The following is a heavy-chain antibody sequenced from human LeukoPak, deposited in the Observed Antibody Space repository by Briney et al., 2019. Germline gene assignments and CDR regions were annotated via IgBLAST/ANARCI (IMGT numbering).Heavy chain of an antibody. CDR1: GYTFTSYG. V-gene: IGHV1-18*01. Sequence: ASVKVSCKASGYTFTSYGISWVRQAPGQGLEWMGWISAYNGNTNYAQKLQGRVTMTTDTSTSTAYMELRSLRSDDTAVYYCARDRAIVVVPAAIGYYYYYMDVWGKGTTVTVSS. D-gene: IGHD2-2*01. CDR3: ARDRAIVVVPAAIGYYYYYMDV. CDR2: ISAYNGNT. J-gene: IGHJ6*03.